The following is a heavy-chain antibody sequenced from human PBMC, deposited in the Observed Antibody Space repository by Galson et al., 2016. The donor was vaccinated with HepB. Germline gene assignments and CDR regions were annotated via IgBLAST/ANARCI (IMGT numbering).Heavy chain of an antibody. Sequence: SLRLSCAASGFRFSDYNMNWVRQAPGRGLEWVAVIWYDGSNKYYADSVKGRFTIARDNSENTLYLQIHSLRAEDTAVYYCARDEDDPSYTIDFWGQGTLVSVSS. J-gene: IGHJ4*02. CDR2: IWYDGSNK. V-gene: IGHV3-33*08. D-gene: IGHD3-10*01. CDR1: GFRFSDYN. CDR3: ARDEDDPSYTIDF.